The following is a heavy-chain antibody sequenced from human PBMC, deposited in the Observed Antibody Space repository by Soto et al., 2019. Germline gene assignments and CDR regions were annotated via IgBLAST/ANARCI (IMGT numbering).Heavy chain of an antibody. V-gene: IGHV3-30*18. CDR1: GFTFSSYG. Sequence: QVQLVESGGGVVQPGRSLRLSCAASGFTFSSYGMHWVRQAPGNGLEWVAVISYDGSNKYYADSVKGRFTISRDNSKNTLYLQMNSLRAEDTAVYYCAKVFYSSSGPSNYYYGMDVWGQGTTVTVSS. J-gene: IGHJ6*02. CDR3: AKVFYSSSGPSNYYYGMDV. D-gene: IGHD6-6*01. CDR2: ISYDGSNK.